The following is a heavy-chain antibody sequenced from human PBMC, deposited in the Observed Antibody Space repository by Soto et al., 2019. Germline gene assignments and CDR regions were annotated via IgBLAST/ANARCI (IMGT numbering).Heavy chain of an antibody. D-gene: IGHD6-19*01. Sequence: QVQLVQSGAEVKKPGASVRVSCEASGYTFTSYGISWVRQAPGQGLEWMGWISVYSGSTNYAQKLQCRVTMTTARSTRAVYMELRSLRSDDTAVYYCARDSWGLAVPDYHYYAMDVWGQGTTVTVS. CDR1: GYTFTSYG. CDR2: ISVYSGST. J-gene: IGHJ6*02. V-gene: IGHV1-18*04. CDR3: ARDSWGLAVPDYHYYAMDV.